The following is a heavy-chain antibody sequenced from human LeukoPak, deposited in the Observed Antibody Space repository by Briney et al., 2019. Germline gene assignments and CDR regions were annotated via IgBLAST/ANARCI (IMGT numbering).Heavy chain of an antibody. D-gene: IGHD2/OR15-2a*01. V-gene: IGHV3-30*04. Sequence: GGSLRLSCAASGFTFSSYAMHWVRQAPGKGLEWVAVISYDGSNKYYADSVKGRFTISRDNSKNTLYLQMNSLRAEDTAVYYCARGVGNFRYYFDYWGQGTLVTVSS. J-gene: IGHJ4*02. CDR3: ARGVGNFRYYFDY. CDR2: ISYDGSNK. CDR1: GFTFSSYA.